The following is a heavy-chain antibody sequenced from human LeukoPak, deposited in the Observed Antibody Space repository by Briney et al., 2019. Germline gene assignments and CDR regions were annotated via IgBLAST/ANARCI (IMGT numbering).Heavy chain of an antibody. V-gene: IGHV3-23*01. CDR3: AKWGDYDILTGYYDSDY. CDR2: IGGRGGGT. CDR1: GFTFSNYA. D-gene: IGHD3-9*01. Sequence: GASLRFSCAASGFTFSNYAISWVRQAPGKGLEWVSAIGGRGGGTYYADSVKGRFTVSRDDSKNTLYLQMNSLRAEDTAVYYCAKWGDYDILTGYYDSDYWGQGTLVTVSS. J-gene: IGHJ4*02.